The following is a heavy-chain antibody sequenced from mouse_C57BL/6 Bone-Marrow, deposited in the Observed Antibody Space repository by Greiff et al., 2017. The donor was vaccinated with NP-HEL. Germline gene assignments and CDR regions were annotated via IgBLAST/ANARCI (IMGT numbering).Heavy chain of an antibody. V-gene: IGHV5-16*01. CDR3: AREGGLRRLTYAMDY. Sequence: EVKLMESEGGLVQPGSSMKLSCTASGFTFSDYYMAWVRQVPEKGLEWVANINYDGSSTYYLDSLKSRFIISRDNANNILYLQMRSPKSEDTAAYDCAREGGLRRLTYAMDYWGQGTSVTVSS. D-gene: IGHD2-4*01. J-gene: IGHJ4*01. CDR1: GFTFSDYY. CDR2: INYDGSST.